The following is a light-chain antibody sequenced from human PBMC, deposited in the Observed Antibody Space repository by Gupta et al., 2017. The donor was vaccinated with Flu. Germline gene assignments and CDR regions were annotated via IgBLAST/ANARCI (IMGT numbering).Light chain of an antibody. CDR1: ESISNF. V-gene: IGKV3-11*02. Sequence: SCMVSESISNFLAWYQHKPGQSPRLLIYDASHSATGIPARFSGSGCGRNFSLPTSSREQDEYGVYYYHHHSNYPLFTFGHGTTVDIK. CDR2: DAS. J-gene: IGKJ1*01. CDR3: HHHSNYPLFT.